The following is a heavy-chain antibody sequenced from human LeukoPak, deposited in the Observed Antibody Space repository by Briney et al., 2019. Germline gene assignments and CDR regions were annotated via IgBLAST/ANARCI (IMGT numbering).Heavy chain of an antibody. J-gene: IGHJ4*02. Sequence: GGSLRLSCAASRFTFTDYWMSWVRQVPGKGLEGVANIKRDGSEKYYVDSVKGRFTISRDNAKNSLYLQMNSLRTEDTAVYYCARGRGSWYGVYFDYWGQGTLVTVSS. D-gene: IGHD6-13*01. CDR1: RFTFTDYW. CDR3: ARGRGSWYGVYFDY. V-gene: IGHV3-7*01. CDR2: IKRDGSEK.